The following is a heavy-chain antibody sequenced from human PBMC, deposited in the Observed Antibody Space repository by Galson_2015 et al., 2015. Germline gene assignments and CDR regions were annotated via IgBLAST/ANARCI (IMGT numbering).Heavy chain of an antibody. CDR1: GFTFSDHY. V-gene: IGHV3-64*02. J-gene: IGHJ4*02. D-gene: IGHD6-19*01. CDR2: ITNSGDST. Sequence: SLRLSCAASGFTFSDHYMDWVRQAPGKGLEYVSAITNSGDSTYYADSVKGRFTISRDNSKNMLYLQMGSLRGEDMAVYYCARVGVAGFYDYWGQGTLVTVSS. CDR3: ARVGVAGFYDY.